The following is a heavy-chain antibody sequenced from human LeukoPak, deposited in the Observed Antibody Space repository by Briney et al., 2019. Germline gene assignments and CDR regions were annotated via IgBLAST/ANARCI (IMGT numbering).Heavy chain of an antibody. Sequence: SETLSLTCAVSGYSISSGYYWGWIRQPPGKGLEWIGSIFHSGSTYYNPSLESRVNMSVDTSKNQISLKLSSVTAADTAVYYCARASGSYGSGSYYYYGMDVWGKGTTVTVSS. V-gene: IGHV4-38-2*01. J-gene: IGHJ6*04. CDR3: ARASGSYGSGSYYYYGMDV. D-gene: IGHD3-10*01. CDR2: IFHSGST. CDR1: GYSISSGYY.